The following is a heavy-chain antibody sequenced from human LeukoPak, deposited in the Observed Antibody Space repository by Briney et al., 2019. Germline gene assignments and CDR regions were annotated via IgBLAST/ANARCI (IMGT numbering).Heavy chain of an antibody. CDR2: ISAYNGNT. V-gene: IGHV1-18*01. D-gene: IGHD6-13*01. J-gene: IGHJ6*03. CDR3: ARTRTAAGRRGYYYYMDV. Sequence: ASVKVSCKASGYTFTSYGISWVRQAPGQGLEWMGWISAYNGNTNYAQKLQGRVTMTTDTSTSTAYMELRSLRSDDTAVYYCARTRTAAGRRGYYYYMDVWGKGTTVTVSS. CDR1: GYTFTSYG.